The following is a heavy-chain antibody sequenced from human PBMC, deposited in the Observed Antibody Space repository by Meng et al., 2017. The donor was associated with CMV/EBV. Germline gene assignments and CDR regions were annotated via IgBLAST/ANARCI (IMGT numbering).Heavy chain of an antibody. CDR1: GYSFTSYW. V-gene: IGHV5-51*01. D-gene: IGHD6-13*01. CDR2: LYPGDSDT. Sequence: GESLKISCQGSGYSFTSYWIGWVRLMPGKGLEWMGILYPGDSDTRYSPSFQGQVTISADKSISTAYLQWSSLKASDTAMYYCARSFRFGHSSPTGYYYYGMDVWGQGTTVTVSS. J-gene: IGHJ6*02. CDR3: ARSFRFGHSSPTGYYYYGMDV.